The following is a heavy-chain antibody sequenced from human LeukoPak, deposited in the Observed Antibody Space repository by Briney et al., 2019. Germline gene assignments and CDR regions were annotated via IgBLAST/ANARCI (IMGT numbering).Heavy chain of an antibody. Sequence: GGSLRLSCAASGFTFSSYSMNWVRQAPGKGLEWVSSISSSSSYIYYADSVKGRFTISRDNAKNSLYLQMNSLRAEDTAMYYCARAKNPMKYDDEGVGYWGQGTLVTVSS. CDR2: ISSSSSYI. V-gene: IGHV3-21*01. J-gene: IGHJ4*02. CDR1: GFTFSSYS. D-gene: IGHD1-1*01. CDR3: ARAKNPMKYDDEGVGY.